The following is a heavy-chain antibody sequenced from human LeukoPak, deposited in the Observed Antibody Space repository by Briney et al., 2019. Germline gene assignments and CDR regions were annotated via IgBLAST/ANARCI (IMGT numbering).Heavy chain of an antibody. Sequence: GGSLRLSCAASGFTFSSYWMSWVRQAPGKGLEWVANIKQDGSEKYYVDSVKGRFTISRDNAKNSPYLQMNSLRAEDTAVYYCARNGAPVVTAITPYYYYMDVWGKGTTVTVSS. CDR3: ARNGAPVVTAITPYYYYMDV. D-gene: IGHD2-21*02. V-gene: IGHV3-7*01. CDR2: IKQDGSEK. CDR1: GFTFSSYW. J-gene: IGHJ6*03.